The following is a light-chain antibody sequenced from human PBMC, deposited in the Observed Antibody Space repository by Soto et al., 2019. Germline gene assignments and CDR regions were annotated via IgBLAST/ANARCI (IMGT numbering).Light chain of an antibody. CDR3: QQYGSSPWT. Sequence: EIVMTQSPATPSVSPGERATLSCRASQGVRSNLAWYQQKPGQAPRLLIYGASSRATGIPDRFSGSGSGTDFALTISRLEPEDFAVYYCQQYGSSPWTFGQGTKVDIK. V-gene: IGKV3-20*01. J-gene: IGKJ1*01. CDR2: GAS. CDR1: QGVRSN.